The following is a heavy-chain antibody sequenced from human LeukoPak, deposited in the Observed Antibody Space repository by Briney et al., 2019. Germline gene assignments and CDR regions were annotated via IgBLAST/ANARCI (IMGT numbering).Heavy chain of an antibody. CDR1: GFSFSSYG. V-gene: IGHV3-48*04. Sequence: GGSLRLSCAASGFSFSSYGMHWVRQAPGKGLEWVSYFGGTSGTIHYADSVKGRFTISRDNAKMSLYLQMNSLRAEDTAVYYCARSNGLRYFEYWGQGTLVTVSS. D-gene: IGHD2-8*01. J-gene: IGHJ4*02. CDR3: ARSNGLRYFEY. CDR2: FGGTSGTI.